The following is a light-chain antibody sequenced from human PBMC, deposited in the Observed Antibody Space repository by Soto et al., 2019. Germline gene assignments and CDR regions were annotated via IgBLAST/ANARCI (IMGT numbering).Light chain of an antibody. J-gene: IGKJ1*01. Sequence: DIQMTQSPSTLSASVGDRVTITCRASQSISSWLAWYQQKPGKAPKLLMYDVSSLESGVPSRFSGSGSGTEFTLTISSLQPDDFATYYCQQYNSYSWTFGQGTKVDIK. CDR2: DVS. CDR3: QQYNSYSWT. CDR1: QSISSW. V-gene: IGKV1-5*01.